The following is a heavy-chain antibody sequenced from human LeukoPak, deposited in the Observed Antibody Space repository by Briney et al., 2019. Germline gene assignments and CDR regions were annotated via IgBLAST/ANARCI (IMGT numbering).Heavy chain of an antibody. D-gene: IGHD5-18*01. V-gene: IGHV6-1*01. CDR2: TYYRSKWYN. CDR1: GDSVSSNSAT. CDR3: ARGPRIQLRRRDLAGLYYFDY. J-gene: IGHJ4*02. Sequence: SQTLSLTCAISGDSVSSNSATWNWIRQSPSRGLEWLGRTYYRSKWYNDYAVSVKSRITINPDTSKNQLSLQLNSVTAADTAVYYCARGPRIQLRRRDLAGLYYFDYWGQGTLVTVSS.